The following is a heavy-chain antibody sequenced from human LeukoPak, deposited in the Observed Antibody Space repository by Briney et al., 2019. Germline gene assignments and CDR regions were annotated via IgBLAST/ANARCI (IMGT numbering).Heavy chain of an antibody. V-gene: IGHV3-21*01. CDR2: ISSSSSYI. CDR3: ARGRAAAGSNWFDP. CDR1: GFTFSSYS. Sequence: PGGSLRLSCAASGFTFSSYSMNWVRQAPGKGLEWVSSISSSSSYIYYADSVKGRFTISRDNAKNSLYLQMNSLRAEDTAVYYCARGRAAAGSNWFDPWGRGTLVTVSS. D-gene: IGHD6-13*01. J-gene: IGHJ5*02.